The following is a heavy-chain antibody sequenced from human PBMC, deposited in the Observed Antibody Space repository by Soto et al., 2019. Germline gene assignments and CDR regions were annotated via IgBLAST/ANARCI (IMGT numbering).Heavy chain of an antibody. V-gene: IGHV4-30-4*01. CDR2: IYYTGST. D-gene: IGHD3-3*01. CDR1: GGSISSGDYF. CDR3: ARHDGYYRPYDY. J-gene: IGHJ4*02. Sequence: QVRLQESGPGLVKPSQTLSLTCTVSGGSISSGDYFWSWVRQPPGKGLEWLGYIYYTGSTSYNPSLKSLITMAVDTTKNQSSLKGCAVTAADPAVYFCARHDGYYRPYDYWGQGTLVTVSS.